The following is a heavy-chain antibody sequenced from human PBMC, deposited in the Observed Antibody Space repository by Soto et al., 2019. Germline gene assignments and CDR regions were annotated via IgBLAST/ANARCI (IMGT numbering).Heavy chain of an antibody. V-gene: IGHV3-48*03. CDR3: TRAAWFPYLSFY. CDR1: GFTFSRFE. D-gene: IGHD3-10*01. CDR2: ISSSGSTA. Sequence: GGSLRLSCAASGFTFSRFELHWVRQAPGKGLEWVSYISSSGSTAYYASSVEGRFTIPRDNANNSVYLQMDSLRAEDTALYYCTRAAWFPYLSFYWGQGALVTVSS. J-gene: IGHJ4*02.